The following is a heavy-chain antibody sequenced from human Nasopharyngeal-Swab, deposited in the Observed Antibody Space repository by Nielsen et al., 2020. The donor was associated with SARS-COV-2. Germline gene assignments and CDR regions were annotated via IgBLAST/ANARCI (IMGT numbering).Heavy chain of an antibody. V-gene: IGHV3-9*01. CDR3: AKDIEGGDDAFVI. D-gene: IGHD3-16*01. Sequence: SLKISCAASGFTFDDYAMHWVRQAPGKGLEWVSGISWNSGSIGYADSVKGRFTISRDNAKNSLYLQMNSLRAEDTALYYCAKDIEGGDDAFVIWGQGTMVTVSS. J-gene: IGHJ3*02. CDR2: ISWNSGSI. CDR1: GFTFDDYA.